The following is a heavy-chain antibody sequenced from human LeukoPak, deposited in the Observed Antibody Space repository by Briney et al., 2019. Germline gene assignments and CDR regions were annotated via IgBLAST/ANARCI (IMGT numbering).Heavy chain of an antibody. CDR2: INPGSGNT. D-gene: IGHD6-19*01. Sequence: ASVKVSCKASGYTFTNYYIRWVRQAPGQGLEWMGLINPGSGNTKYAQNFQGRVTMTRDTSASTVYMELSSLRSEDTAVYYCARGSGWYLPGGYWGQGTLVTVSS. J-gene: IGHJ4*02. V-gene: IGHV1-46*01. CDR3: ARGSGWYLPGGY. CDR1: GYTFTNYY.